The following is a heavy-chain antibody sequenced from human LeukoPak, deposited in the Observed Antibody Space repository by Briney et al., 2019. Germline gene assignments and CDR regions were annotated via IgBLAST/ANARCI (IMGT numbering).Heavy chain of an antibody. J-gene: IGHJ1*01. D-gene: IGHD2-2*01. CDR2: ISSSSSYI. Sequence: GGSLRLSCAASGFTFSSYSMNWVRQAPGKGLEWVSSISSSSSYIYYADSVKGRFTISRDNAKNSLYLQMNSLRAEDTAVYYCARGGYCSSTSCFSTGLSEDFQHWGQGTLVTVSS. V-gene: IGHV3-21*01. CDR1: GFTFSSYS. CDR3: ARGGYCSSTSCFSTGLSEDFQH.